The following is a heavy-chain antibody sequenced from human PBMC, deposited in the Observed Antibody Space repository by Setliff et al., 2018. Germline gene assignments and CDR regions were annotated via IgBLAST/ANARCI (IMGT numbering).Heavy chain of an antibody. Sequence: ASVKVSCKAFGYTFAKYGINWVRQAPGQGLEWMGWIGDYNGNTLHAQNFQGRLTVTTDTSTNTAYMELRSLRSDDTAVYYCARGPVDFVVVPAAAVFDFWGQGTQVTV. D-gene: IGHD2-2*03. V-gene: IGHV1-18*01. CDR3: ARGPVDFVVVPAAAVFDF. J-gene: IGHJ4*02. CDR2: IGDYNGNT. CDR1: GYTFAKYG.